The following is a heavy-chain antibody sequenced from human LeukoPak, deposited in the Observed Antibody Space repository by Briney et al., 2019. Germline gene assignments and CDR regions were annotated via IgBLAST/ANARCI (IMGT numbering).Heavy chain of an antibody. Sequence: ASVKVSCKASGYTFTSYDINWVRQATGQGLEWMGWMNPNSGNTGYAQKFQGRVTITRNTSISTAYMELSSLRSEDTAVYYCARVFRTSGLGASPLGYWGQGTLVTVSS. CDR3: ARVFRTSGLGASPLGY. CDR2: MNPNSGNT. CDR1: GYTFTSYD. J-gene: IGHJ4*02. D-gene: IGHD1-26*01. V-gene: IGHV1-8*03.